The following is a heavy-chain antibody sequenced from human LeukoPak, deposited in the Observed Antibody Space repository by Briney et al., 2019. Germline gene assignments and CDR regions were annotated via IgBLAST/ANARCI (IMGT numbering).Heavy chain of an antibody. Sequence: SETLSLTCTVSGGSISSYYWSWIRQPPGKGLEWIGYIYYSGSTNYNPSLKSRVTISVDTSKNQFSLKLSSVTAADTAVCYCARGLLGGTAMAYYYYYMDVWGKGTTVTVSS. CDR1: GGSISSYY. J-gene: IGHJ6*03. V-gene: IGHV4-59*01. CDR3: ARGLLGGTAMAYYYYYMDV. D-gene: IGHD5-18*01. CDR2: IYYSGST.